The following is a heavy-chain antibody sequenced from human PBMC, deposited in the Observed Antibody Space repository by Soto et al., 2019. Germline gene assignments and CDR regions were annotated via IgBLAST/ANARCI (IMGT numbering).Heavy chain of an antibody. CDR3: ATGGYCGGGSCYEYRYGLDV. V-gene: IGHV1-24*01. CDR1: GYTLTELS. Sequence: ASVKVSCKVSGYTLTELSMHWVRQAPGKGLEWMGGFDPEDGETIYAQKFQGRVTMTEDTSTDTAYMELSSLRSEDTAVYYCATGGYCGGGSCYEYRYGLDVWGQGTTVTVSS. J-gene: IGHJ6*02. CDR2: FDPEDGET. D-gene: IGHD2-15*01.